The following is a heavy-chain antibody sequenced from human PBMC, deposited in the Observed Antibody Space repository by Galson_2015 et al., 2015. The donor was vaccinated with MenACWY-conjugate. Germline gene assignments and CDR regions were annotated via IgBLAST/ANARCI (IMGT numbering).Heavy chain of an antibody. D-gene: IGHD3-10*02. J-gene: IGHJ4*02. CDR1: GFTFSSYA. CDR2: ISGSGGST. Sequence: SLRLSCAASGFTFSSYAMSWVRQAPGKGLEWVSAISGSGGSTYYADSVKGRFTISRDNSKNTLYLQMNSLRAEATAVYYSAKALFGELSSGYGYWGQGTLVTVSS. CDR3: AKALFGELSSGYGY. V-gene: IGHV3-23*01.